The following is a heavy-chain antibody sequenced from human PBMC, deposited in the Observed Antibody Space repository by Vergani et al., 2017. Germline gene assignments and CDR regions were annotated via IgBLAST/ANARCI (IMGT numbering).Heavy chain of an antibody. V-gene: IGHV3-9*02. J-gene: IGHJ3*02. Sequence: EVQLEESGGGLVLPGRSLRLSCVASGFTSAGYAMHWVRQAPGKGLEWVSGISWNSNSIGYADSVKGRFTISRDNAKNSLYLQMNSLRAEDTAVYYCARDLQGATDAFDIWGQGTMVTVSS. CDR1: GFTSAGYA. D-gene: IGHD1-26*01. CDR2: ISWNSNSI. CDR3: ARDLQGATDAFDI.